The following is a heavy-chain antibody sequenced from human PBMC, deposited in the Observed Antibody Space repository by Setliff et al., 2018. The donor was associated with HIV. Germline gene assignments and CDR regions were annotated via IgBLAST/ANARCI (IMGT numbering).Heavy chain of an antibody. J-gene: IGHJ3*02. Sequence: GGSLRLSCAASGFTFSTYAMGWVRQAAGKGLEWVSTIGAVGAPTFYAEYVKGRFTISKDNSQNALYLQMNSLTDEDTAKYYCAKVFVFGVDAFDIWGQGTMVTVSS. CDR3: AKVFVFGVDAFDI. CDR1: GFTFSTYA. CDR2: IGAVGAPT. V-gene: IGHV3-23*01. D-gene: IGHD3-10*02.